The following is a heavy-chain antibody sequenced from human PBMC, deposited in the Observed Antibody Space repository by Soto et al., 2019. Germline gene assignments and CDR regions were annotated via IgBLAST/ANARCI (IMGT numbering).Heavy chain of an antibody. J-gene: IGHJ6*03. CDR2: IYSGGST. CDR1: GFTVSSNY. Sequence: GGSLRLSCAASGFTVSSNYMSWVRQAPGKGLEWVSVIYSGGSTYYADSVKGRFTISRDNSKNTLYLQMNSLRAEDTAVYYCARLGIDGPYYYYYYMDVWGKGTTVTVSS. V-gene: IGHV3-53*01. CDR3: ARLGIDGPYYYYYYMDV. D-gene: IGHD7-27*01.